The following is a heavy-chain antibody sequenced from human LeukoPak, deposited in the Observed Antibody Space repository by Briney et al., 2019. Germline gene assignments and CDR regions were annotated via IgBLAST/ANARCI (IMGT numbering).Heavy chain of an antibody. CDR1: GFTVGSRY. CDR2: IYSGGDT. D-gene: IGHD5-24*01. V-gene: IGHV3-53*01. Sequence: GGSLRLSCAASGFTVGSRYMSWVRQAPGQGLEWVSVIYSGGDTYYADSVKGRFTISRDDSKNTLYLQMNSLRVDDTAVYYCAKEREDNWFDPWGQGTLVTVSS. CDR3: AKEREDNWFDP. J-gene: IGHJ5*02.